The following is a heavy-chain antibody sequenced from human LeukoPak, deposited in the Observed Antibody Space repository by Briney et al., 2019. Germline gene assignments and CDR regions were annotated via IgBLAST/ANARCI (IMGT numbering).Heavy chain of an antibody. D-gene: IGHD2-2*02. CDR1: GFTFGDNA. CDR3: TREVGYCSGPSCYTDYFDY. CDR2: IRSKGYGETT. V-gene: IGHV3-49*04. Sequence: PGGSLRLSCTASGFTFGDNAMNWVRQAPGKGLEWVGFIRSKGYGETTEYAASVKGRFTISRDDSQSIAYLQMNSLKIEDTAVYYCTREVGYCSGPSCYTDYFDYWGQGTWSPSPQ. J-gene: IGHJ4*02.